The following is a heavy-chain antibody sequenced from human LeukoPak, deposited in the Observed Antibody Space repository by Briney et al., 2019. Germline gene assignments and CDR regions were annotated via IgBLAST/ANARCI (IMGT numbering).Heavy chain of an antibody. CDR1: GFTCGDYA. CDR2: IRSKVYGGTP. V-gene: IGHV3-49*04. Sequence: GGSLRLSCTASGFTCGDYAMTWVRQAPGKGREGVGFIRSKVYGGTPEYAASVKGRFTISRDDSQGIAYLQMNSLKTEDTAVYYCTRDQAPYYWGQGTLVTVSS. CDR3: TRDQAPYY. J-gene: IGHJ4*02.